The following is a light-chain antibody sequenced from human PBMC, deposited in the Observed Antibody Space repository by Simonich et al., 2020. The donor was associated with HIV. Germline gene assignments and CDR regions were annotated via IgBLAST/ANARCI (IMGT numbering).Light chain of an antibody. CDR2: WAS. J-gene: IGKJ3*01. CDR1: QSVLYSSNNKNY. V-gene: IGKV4-1*01. CDR3: QQYYGSPS. Sequence: DIVMTQSPDSLAVSLGERATINCKSSQSVLYSSNNKNYLAWYQQKPGQPPKLLIYWASTREFGVPDRFSGSGSGTDFTLTIRSLQAEDVAVYYCQQYYGSPSFGPGTKVDIK.